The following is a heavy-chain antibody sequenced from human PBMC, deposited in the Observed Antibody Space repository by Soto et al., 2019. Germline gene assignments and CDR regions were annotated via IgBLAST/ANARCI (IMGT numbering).Heavy chain of an antibody. V-gene: IGHV1-18*04. CDR2: ITPYNGNA. CDR1: GYTFSNFG. CDR3: ARARMYSGAHHDY. D-gene: IGHD1-26*01. Sequence: QVQLVQSGAEVENPGASVKVSCKASGYTFSNFGINWVRQAPGQGLEWLGWITPYNGNANYAQKHQDRLTITTDTSTNTAYLQLRSPRSDDTAVYFCARARMYSGAHHDYWGQGTLVTVSS. J-gene: IGHJ4*02.